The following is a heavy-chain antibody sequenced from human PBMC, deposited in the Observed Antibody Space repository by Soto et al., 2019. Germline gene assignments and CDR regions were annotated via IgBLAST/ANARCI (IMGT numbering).Heavy chain of an antibody. CDR3: ARERATTGTDY. D-gene: IGHD1-1*01. Sequence: QVQLVQSGAEVKKPGASVKVSCKTSGYTFTNYGITWVRQAPGQGLEWMGWIGPYSGNTNYAQKFQGRVTMTTETSTTTAYMEVRSLRSDATAVYYCARERATTGTDYWGQGTLVTVSS. J-gene: IGHJ4*02. V-gene: IGHV1-18*01. CDR2: IGPYSGNT. CDR1: GYTFTNYG.